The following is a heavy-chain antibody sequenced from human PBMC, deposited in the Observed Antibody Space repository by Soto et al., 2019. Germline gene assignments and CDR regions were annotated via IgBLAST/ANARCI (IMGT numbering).Heavy chain of an antibody. CDR1: GYTFTSYG. D-gene: IGHD6-19*01. V-gene: IGHV1-18*01. CDR3: ARDKGAHSSGWYRNLDY. CDR2: ISAYNGNA. J-gene: IGHJ4*02. Sequence: EASVKVSCKASGYTFTSYGISWVRQAPGQGLEWMGWISAYNGNANYAQKLQGRVTITTDKSTSTAYMELSSLRSEDTAVYYCARDKGAHSSGWYRNLDYWGQGTLVTVSS.